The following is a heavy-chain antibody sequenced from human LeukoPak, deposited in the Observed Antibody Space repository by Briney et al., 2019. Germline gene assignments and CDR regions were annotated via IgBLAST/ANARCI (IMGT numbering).Heavy chain of an antibody. CDR3: ARDQYYYGSGSLHMDV. Sequence: SETLSLTCTVSGGSISSYYWSWIRQPPGKGLEWIGYIYYSGSTNYNPSLKSRVTISVDTSKNQFSLKLSSVTAADTAVYYCARDQYYYGSGSLHMDVWGKGTTVTISS. D-gene: IGHD3-10*01. V-gene: IGHV4-59*12. CDR2: IYYSGST. J-gene: IGHJ6*03. CDR1: GGSISSYY.